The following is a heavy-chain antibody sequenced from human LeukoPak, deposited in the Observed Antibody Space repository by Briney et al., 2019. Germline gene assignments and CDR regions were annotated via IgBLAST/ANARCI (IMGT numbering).Heavy chain of an antibody. V-gene: IGHV1-69*05. Sequence: ASVKVSCKASGGTFSSYAISWVRQAPGQGLEWMGGIIPIFGTANYAQKFQGRVTITTDESTSTAYMELSSLRSEDTAVYYCARLAGSYTGDAFDIWGQGTMVTVSS. D-gene: IGHD1-26*01. CDR1: GGTFSSYA. J-gene: IGHJ3*02. CDR2: IIPIFGTA. CDR3: ARLAGSYTGDAFDI.